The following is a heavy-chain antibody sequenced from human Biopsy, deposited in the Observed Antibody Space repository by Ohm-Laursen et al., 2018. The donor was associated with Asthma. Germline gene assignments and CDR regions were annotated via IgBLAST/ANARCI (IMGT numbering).Heavy chain of an antibody. CDR1: GFVFRSHA. Sequence: SLRLSCAASGFVFRSHAMHWVRQAPGKGLEWVAVVSYDGGVAHYADSMKGRFTISRDNAKSTLYLQMNSLRAEDTAVYYCARERYYDFWSGYPIWGQGTMVTVSS. V-gene: IGHV3-30*03. J-gene: IGHJ3*02. CDR2: VSYDGGVA. CDR3: ARERYYDFWSGYPI. D-gene: IGHD3-3*01.